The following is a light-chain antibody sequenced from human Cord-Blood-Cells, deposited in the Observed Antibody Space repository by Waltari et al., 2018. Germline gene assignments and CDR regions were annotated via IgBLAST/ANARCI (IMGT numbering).Light chain of an antibody. CDR1: QSVLYRSNNKNY. J-gene: IGKJ3*01. CDR2: WAS. V-gene: IGKV4-1*01. CDR3: QQYYSTPFT. Sequence: IVMTQSPDSLDVSLGERATITCKSSQSVLYRSNNKNYLAWYQQKPGQPPKLLIYWASTRESGVPDRFSGSGSGTDFTLTISSLQAEDVAVYYCQQYYSTPFTFGPGTKVDIK.